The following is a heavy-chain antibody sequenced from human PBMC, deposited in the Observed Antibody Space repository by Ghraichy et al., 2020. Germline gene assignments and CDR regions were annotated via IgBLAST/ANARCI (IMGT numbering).Heavy chain of an antibody. J-gene: IGHJ2*01. CDR2: LYSGGST. CDR3: ARAPRHTHVFWYFDL. CDR1: GFTVSSNY. V-gene: IGHV3-66*02. Sequence: GESLNISCAASGFTVSSNYMSWVRQAPGKGLEWVSVLYSGGSTYYADSVKGRFTISRDNSKNTLYLQMNSLRAEDTAVYYCARAPRHTHVFWYFDLWGRGTLVTVSS. D-gene: IGHD3-10*01.